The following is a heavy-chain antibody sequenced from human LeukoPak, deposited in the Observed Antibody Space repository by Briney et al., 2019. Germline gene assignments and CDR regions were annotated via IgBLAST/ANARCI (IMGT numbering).Heavy chain of an antibody. J-gene: IGHJ4*02. V-gene: IGHV1-2*02. Sequence: RASVKVSCKASGYTFTDYYMHWVRQAPGQGLEWMGWINPNSGGTNYAQRFQGRVTMTRDTSISTAYMELSRLRSDDTAVYYRARVYGDHYGSGVIDYWGQGTLVTVSS. CDR3: ARVYGDHYGSGVIDY. CDR2: INPNSGGT. D-gene: IGHD3-10*01. CDR1: GYTFTDYY.